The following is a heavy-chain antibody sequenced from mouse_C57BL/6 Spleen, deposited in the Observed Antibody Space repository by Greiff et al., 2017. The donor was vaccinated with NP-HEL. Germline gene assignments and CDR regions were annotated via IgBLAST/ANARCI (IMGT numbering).Heavy chain of an antibody. V-gene: IGHV14-4*01. CDR1: GFNIKDDY. D-gene: IGHD2-4*01. Sequence: EVQLQQSGAELVRPGASVKLSCTASGFNIKDDYMHWVKQRPEQGLEWIGWIDPENGDTEYASKFQGKATITADTSSNTAYLQLSSLTSEDTAVYYCTTGYYDYDRFYWGQGTTLTVSS. CDR2: IDPENGDT. CDR3: TTGYYDYDRFY. J-gene: IGHJ2*01.